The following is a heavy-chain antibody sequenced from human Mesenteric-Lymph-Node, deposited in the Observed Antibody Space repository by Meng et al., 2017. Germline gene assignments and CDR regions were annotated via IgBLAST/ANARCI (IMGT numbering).Heavy chain of an antibody. V-gene: IGHV3-15*01. J-gene: IGHJ3*02. CDR2: NNRKIDGGTT. CDR1: GFSLTDAW. CDR3: ATGSGSVTMSM. D-gene: IGHD3-10*02. Sequence: GESLKISCAASGFSLTDAWMNWVRQAPGKGLEWVGRNNRKIDGGTTDYAAPVKDRFTISRDDSKHTLYLLMNSLKIEDTAVYYCATGSGSVTMSMWGQGTMVTVSS.